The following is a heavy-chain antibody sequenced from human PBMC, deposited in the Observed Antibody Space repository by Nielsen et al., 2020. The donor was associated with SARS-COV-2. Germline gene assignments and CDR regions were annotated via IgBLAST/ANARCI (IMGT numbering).Heavy chain of an antibody. V-gene: IGHV3-30*04. J-gene: IGHJ4*02. CDR2: ISYDGSNK. CDR1: GFTFSSYA. D-gene: IGHD6-13*01. Sequence: GESLKISCAASGFTFSSYAMHWVRQAPGKGLEWVAVISYDGSNKYYADSVKGRFTISRDNSKNTLYLQMNRLRAEDTAVYYCARAVSQLIYFDYWGQGTLVTVSS. CDR3: ARAVSQLIYFDY.